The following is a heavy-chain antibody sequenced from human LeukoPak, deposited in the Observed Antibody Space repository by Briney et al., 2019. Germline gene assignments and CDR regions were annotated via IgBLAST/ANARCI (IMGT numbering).Heavy chain of an antibody. J-gene: IGHJ6*02. D-gene: IGHD6-6*01. CDR3: ARRGPAGSSSSGMDV. Sequence: SQTLSLTCALSGDTVSSNSAAWNWIRPSPSRGLEWLVRTYYRSKWYNDYAVSVKSRITINPDTSKNQFSLQLNSVTPEDTAVYYCARRGPAGSSSSGMDVWGQGTTVTVSS. V-gene: IGHV6-1*01. CDR2: TYYRSKWYN. CDR1: GDTVSSNSAA.